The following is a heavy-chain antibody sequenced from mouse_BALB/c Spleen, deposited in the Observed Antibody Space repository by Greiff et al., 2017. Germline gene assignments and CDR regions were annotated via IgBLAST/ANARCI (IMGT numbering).Heavy chain of an antibody. V-gene: IGHV5-12-2*01. D-gene: IGHD1-1*02. J-gene: IGHJ4*01. CDR2: ISNGGGST. CDR1: GFTFSSYT. CDR3: ASELWSMDY. Sequence: EVNVVESGGGLVQPGGSLKLSCAASGFTFSSYTMSWVRQTPEKGLEWVAYISNGGGSTYYPDTVKGRFTISRDNAKNTLYLQMSSLKSEDTAMYYCASELWSMDYWGQGTSVTVSS.